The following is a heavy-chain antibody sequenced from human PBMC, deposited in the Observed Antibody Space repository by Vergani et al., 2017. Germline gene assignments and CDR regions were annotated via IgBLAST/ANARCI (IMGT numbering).Heavy chain of an antibody. D-gene: IGHD3-10*01. Sequence: QVQLQQWGARVVTPSGTLSLTCAVFGESFSSFFWSWIRQPPGKGLGWIVDINNDGHNNYNPSLESRVTVSRYTAKNQFSLNLMSVTGADTAMYYCAVRPRVNLVGGEIVTKRTFYYWSQVSLVTVSS. CDR1: GESFSSFF. CDR2: INNDGHN. J-gene: IGHJ4*02. V-gene: IGHV4-34*02. CDR3: AVRPRVNLVGGEIVTKRTFYY.